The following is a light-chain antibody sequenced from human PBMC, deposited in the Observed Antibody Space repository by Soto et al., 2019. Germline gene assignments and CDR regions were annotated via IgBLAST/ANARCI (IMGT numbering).Light chain of an antibody. Sequence: EIVMMESPATLSVSPGERVTLSCRASQSVSVDLAWYQQRPGQAPRLLIYGASTRATGIPVRFSGSGSGTEFSLTISSLQSEDFAFYYCQQYNNWPPRTFGQGTKV. CDR3: QQYNNWPPRT. CDR1: QSVSVD. J-gene: IGKJ1*01. CDR2: GAS. V-gene: IGKV3-15*01.